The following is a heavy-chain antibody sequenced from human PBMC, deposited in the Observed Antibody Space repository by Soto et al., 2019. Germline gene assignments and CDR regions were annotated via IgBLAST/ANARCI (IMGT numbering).Heavy chain of an antibody. CDR1: GGSFSGYY. Sequence: SETLSLTXAVYGGSFSGYYWSWIRQPPGKGLEWIGEINHSGSTNYNPSLKSRVTISVDTSKNQFSLKLSSVTAADTAVYYCAGARTDYYYGMDVWGQGTTVTVSS. D-gene: IGHD6-6*01. J-gene: IGHJ6*02. V-gene: IGHV4-34*01. CDR3: AGARTDYYYGMDV. CDR2: INHSGST.